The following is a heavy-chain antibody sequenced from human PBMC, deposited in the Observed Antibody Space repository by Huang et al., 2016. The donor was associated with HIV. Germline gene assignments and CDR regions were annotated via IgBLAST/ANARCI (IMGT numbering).Heavy chain of an antibody. V-gene: IGHV4-34*02. CDR1: GGSFTGNY. Sequence: QMQLQQRGAGLLKPSETLSLTCGVSGGSFTGNYLTWIRQAPGKGLEWIGEVNDSGATNYDPSLNGRVTISLDKSNRELSLNLRSVTAADTAVYYCARQWTILEWLLGLDVWGQGTTVIVS. CDR2: VNDSGAT. CDR3: ARQWTILEWLLGLDV. J-gene: IGHJ6*02. D-gene: IGHD3-3*01.